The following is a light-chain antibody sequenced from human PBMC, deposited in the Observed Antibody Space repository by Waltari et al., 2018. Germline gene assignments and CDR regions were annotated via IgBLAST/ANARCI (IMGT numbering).Light chain of an antibody. Sequence: QSVLTQPPSVSGAPGQRVTISCTGSISNIGAIYDVHWYQQLPGTAPKLLIYGTINRPSGVPDRFSGSKSGTSASLAITGLQPEDEAYYYCQSYDNSLSASVFGGGTKLTVL. J-gene: IGLJ2*01. CDR1: ISNIGAIYD. V-gene: IGLV1-40*01. CDR2: GTI. CDR3: QSYDNSLSASV.